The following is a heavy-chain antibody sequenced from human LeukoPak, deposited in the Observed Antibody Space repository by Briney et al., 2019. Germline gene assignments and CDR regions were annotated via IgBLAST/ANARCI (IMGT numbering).Heavy chain of an antibody. CDR1: GYTFTSHG. CDR2: ITVNNGYT. V-gene: IGHV1-18*01. J-gene: IGHJ4*02. Sequence: GASVKVSCKAAGYTFTSHGFIWLRQAPGQGLEWMGWITVNNGYTKYAQELQGRVTMTTDTSTSTAYMELSSLRSEDTAVYYCARGNDGNYYDSSGYYHYWFDYWGQGTLVTVSS. D-gene: IGHD3-22*01. CDR3: ARGNDGNYYDSSGYYHYWFDY.